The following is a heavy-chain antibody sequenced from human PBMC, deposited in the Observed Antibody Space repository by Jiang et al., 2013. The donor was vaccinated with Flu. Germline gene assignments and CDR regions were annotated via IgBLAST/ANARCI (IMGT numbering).Heavy chain of an antibody. CDR3: ARLGNPAVAAPVY. Sequence: GLVKPSETLSLTCTVSGDSMSSYFWSWIRQPPGKGLEWIGYIYSSGSTNYHPSLKSRVTISIDTSNNQFSLQLSPVTAADTALYYCARLGNPAVAAPVYWGQGTLVTVSS. V-gene: IGHV4-59*08. D-gene: IGHD2-2*01. CDR2: IYSSGST. J-gene: IGHJ4*02. CDR1: GDSMSSYF.